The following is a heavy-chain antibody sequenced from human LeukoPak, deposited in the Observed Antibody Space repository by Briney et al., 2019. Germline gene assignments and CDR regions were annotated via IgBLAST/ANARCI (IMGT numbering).Heavy chain of an antibody. D-gene: IGHD5-12*01. J-gene: IGHJ4*02. CDR2: VSGSGSST. CDR1: GFTVSSNY. V-gene: IGHV3-23*01. Sequence: GGSLRLSCAASGFTVSSNYMNWVRQAPGKGLEWVSGVSGSGSSTYYADSVKGRFTISRDKSKNTLFLQMSSPRAEDTAVYYCAKSVDGYNYAGRFFDYWGQGTLVTVSS. CDR3: AKSVDGYNYAGRFFDY.